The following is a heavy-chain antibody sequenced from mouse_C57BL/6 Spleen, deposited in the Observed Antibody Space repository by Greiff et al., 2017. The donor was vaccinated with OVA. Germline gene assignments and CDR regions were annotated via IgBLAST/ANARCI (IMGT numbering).Heavy chain of an antibody. CDR3: ARDPYDFYFDY. V-gene: IGHV1-82*01. D-gene: IGHD2-4*01. Sequence: QVQLQQSGPELVKPGASVKISCKASGYAFSSSWMNWVKQRPGKGLEWIGRIYPGDGDTNYNGKFKGKATLTADKSSSTAYMQLSSLTSEDSAVYFCARDPYDFYFDYWGQGTTLTVSS. J-gene: IGHJ2*01. CDR2: IYPGDGDT. CDR1: GYAFSSSW.